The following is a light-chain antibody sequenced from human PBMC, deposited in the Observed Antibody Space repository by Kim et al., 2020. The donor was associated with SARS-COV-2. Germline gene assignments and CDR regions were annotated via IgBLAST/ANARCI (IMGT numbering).Light chain of an antibody. V-gene: IGLV1-40*01. CDR2: GNS. Sequence: QSVLTQPPSVSGAPGQRVTISCTGSSSNIGAGYDVHWYQQLPGTAPKLLIYGNSNRPSGVPDRFSGSKSGTSASLAITGLQAEDEADYYCQSYDSSLGLVVFGGGTQLTVL. CDR1: SSNIGAGYD. J-gene: IGLJ2*01. CDR3: QSYDSSLGLVV.